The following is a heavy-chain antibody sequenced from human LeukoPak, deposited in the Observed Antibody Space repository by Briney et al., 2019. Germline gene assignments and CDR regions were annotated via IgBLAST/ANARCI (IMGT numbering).Heavy chain of an antibody. Sequence: GESLKISCMGSGYNFASYWVGWVRQMPGKGLEWMGIIRPGDSDTRYSPTFQGQVTISADKSITTAYVQWSSLKASDTAMCYCARLVAETSSLYYYYYGMDVWGQGTTVIVSS. CDR2: IRPGDSDT. V-gene: IGHV5-51*01. CDR1: GYNFASYW. CDR3: ARLVAETSSLYYYYYGMDV. J-gene: IGHJ6*02. D-gene: IGHD1-1*01.